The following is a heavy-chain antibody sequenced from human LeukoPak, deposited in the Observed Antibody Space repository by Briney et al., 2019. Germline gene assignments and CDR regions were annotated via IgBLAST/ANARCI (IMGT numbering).Heavy chain of an antibody. CDR2: NSGST. J-gene: IGHJ3*02. D-gene: IGHD1-26*01. CDR1: GGSIGSYF. Sequence: ASETLSLTCTVSGGSIGSYFWSWIRQPPAKGREWIGYNSGSTKYNPSLKSRVTISVDTSKNQLSLKLSSVTAADTAVYYCARGRGYGGNYLKAFDIWGQGTMVSVSS. CDR3: ARGRGYGGNYLKAFDI. V-gene: IGHV4-59*08.